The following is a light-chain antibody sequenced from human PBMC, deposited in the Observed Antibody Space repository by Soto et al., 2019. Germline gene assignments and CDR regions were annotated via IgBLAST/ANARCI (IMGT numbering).Light chain of an antibody. V-gene: IGLV2-14*03. J-gene: IGLJ1*01. CDR1: SRDVGAYDY. CDR2: EVH. Sequence: QSVLTQPASVSGSPGQSIAISCIGTSRDVGAYDYVSWYQQHPDRAPKLMVYEVHNRPSGVSNRFSGSKSVNTATLTISGLQPEDEADYYCDSHTSSNTRVFGTGTKVTVL. CDR3: DSHTSSNTRV.